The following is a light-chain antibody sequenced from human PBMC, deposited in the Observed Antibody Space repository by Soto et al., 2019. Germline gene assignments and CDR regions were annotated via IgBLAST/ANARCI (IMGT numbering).Light chain of an antibody. CDR1: QNIGPY. CDR2: TAS. V-gene: IGKV1-39*01. Sequence: DIQMTQSPSSLSASVGDRVTITCRASQNIGPYLNWYQQKPGKAPTVLIYTASTLQSGVPSRFSGSGSGTDFTLTINSLQPEDSATYYCHQSYSSLVYTFGPGTKLEIK. J-gene: IGKJ2*01. CDR3: HQSYSSLVYT.